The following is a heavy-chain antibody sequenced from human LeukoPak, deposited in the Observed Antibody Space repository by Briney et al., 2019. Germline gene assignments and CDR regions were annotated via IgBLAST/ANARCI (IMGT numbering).Heavy chain of an antibody. CDR3: ARLGMVRGVRRNWFDP. CDR2: IYPGDSDT. J-gene: IGHJ5*02. Sequence: GESLKISCKGSGYTFTTYWIGWVRQMPGKGLEWMGIIYPGDSDTRYSPSFQGQVTISADKSISTAYLQWSSLKASDTAMYYCARLGMVRGVRRNWFDPWGQGTLVTVSS. D-gene: IGHD3-10*01. CDR1: GYTFTTYW. V-gene: IGHV5-51*01.